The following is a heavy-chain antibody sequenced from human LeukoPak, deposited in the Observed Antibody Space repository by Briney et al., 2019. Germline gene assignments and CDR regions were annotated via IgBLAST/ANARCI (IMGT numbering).Heavy chain of an antibody. CDR1: GFTFSSYG. CDR2: ISYDGSNK. V-gene: IGHV3-30*03. CDR3: SSTSPYLDP. J-gene: IGHJ5*02. Sequence: PGGSLRLSCAASGFTFSSYGMHWVRQAPGKGLEWVAVISYDGSNKYYAGSVKGRFTISRDNSKNTLYLQMNSLRAEDTAVYYCSSTSPYLDPWGQGTLVTVSS. D-gene: IGHD2-2*01.